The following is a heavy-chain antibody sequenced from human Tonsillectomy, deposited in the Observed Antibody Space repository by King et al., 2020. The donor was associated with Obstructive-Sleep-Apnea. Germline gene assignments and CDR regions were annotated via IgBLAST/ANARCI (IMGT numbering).Heavy chain of an antibody. V-gene: IGHV3-21*01. CDR3: ARGYDISTGYSGDS. D-gene: IGHD3-9*01. CDR2: ISNTGTYM. Sequence: VQLVESGGGLVKPGGSLRLSCTASGFTVITYSMHWVRQAPGKGLEWVSSISNTGTYMYYADSVKGRFTISRDNAKNSLFLQMNSLRAEDTAVYYCARGYDISTGYSGDSWGQGTLVTVSS. CDR1: GFTVITYS. J-gene: IGHJ5*01.